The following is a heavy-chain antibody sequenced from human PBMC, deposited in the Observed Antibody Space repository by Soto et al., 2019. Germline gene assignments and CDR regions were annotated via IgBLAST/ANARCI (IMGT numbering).Heavy chain of an antibody. Sequence: PGGSLRLSCAASGFTFSGYYMSWIRQAPGKGLEWVSYISSSGSTIYYADSVKGRFTISRDNAKNSLYLQMNSLRAEDTAVYYCARDREPLPIFGVVNPVGWFDPWGQGTLVTVSS. CDR2: ISSSGSTI. CDR3: ARDREPLPIFGVVNPVGWFDP. CDR1: GFTFSGYY. D-gene: IGHD3-3*01. V-gene: IGHV3-11*01. J-gene: IGHJ5*02.